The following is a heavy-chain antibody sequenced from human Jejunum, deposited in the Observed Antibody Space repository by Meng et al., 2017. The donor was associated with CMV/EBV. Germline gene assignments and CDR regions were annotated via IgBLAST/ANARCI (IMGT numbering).Heavy chain of an antibody. J-gene: IGHJ6*02. Sequence: FTFSSRAIDWVRHISGKGLEWVAVIYDDTKRYYADFVKGRFTVSRDNSKSTVHLQMDSLRVEDTAVYFCGRDLIDDSRNSDYGLDVWGQGTTVTVSS. CDR2: IYDDTKR. CDR3: GRDLIDDSRNSDYGLDV. CDR1: FTFSSRA. V-gene: IGHV3-30*04. D-gene: IGHD4-11*01.